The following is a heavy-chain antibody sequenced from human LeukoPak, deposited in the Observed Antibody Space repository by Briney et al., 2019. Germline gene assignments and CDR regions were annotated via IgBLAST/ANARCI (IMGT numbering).Heavy chain of an antibody. CDR3: AKGGGYYYDSSGPSDV. J-gene: IGHJ6*04. V-gene: IGHV3-9*01. CDR1: GFTFDDYA. D-gene: IGHD3-22*01. CDR2: ISWNSGSI. Sequence: GRSLRLSCAASGFTFDDYAMHWVRQAPGKGLEWVSGISWNSGSIDYADSVKGRFTISRDNAKNSLYLQMNSLRAEDTALYYCAKGGGYYYDSSGPSDVWGKGTTVTISS.